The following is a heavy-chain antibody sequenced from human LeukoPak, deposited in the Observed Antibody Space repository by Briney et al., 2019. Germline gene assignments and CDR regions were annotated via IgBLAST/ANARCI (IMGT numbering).Heavy chain of an antibody. V-gene: IGHV1-24*01. J-gene: IGHJ4*02. CDR3: AMTDRYAGRPFEY. Sequence: GSVNVSSKVSGYSLLEVAMHWVRQAPGKGLEWVGSLDPEDGEDGETHYAQKLQGRVTMTEDASTDTAYMELNSLRSEDTAVYYCAMTDRYAGRPFEYWGQGTLVTVSS. D-gene: IGHD5-24*01. CDR2: LDPEDGEDGET. CDR1: GYSLLEVA.